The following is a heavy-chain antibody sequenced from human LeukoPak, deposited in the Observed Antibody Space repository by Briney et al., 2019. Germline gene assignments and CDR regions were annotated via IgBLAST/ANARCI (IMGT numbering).Heavy chain of an antibody. CDR2: IYYKGIT. Sequence: SETLSLTCVVSGGSISGYHWTWIRQPPGKGLEWIGYIYYKGITNYNPSLKSRVTISLDTSKSQFSLNLRSVTAADAAVYYCARLVAVTGTVDYFDPWGQGAVVTVSS. J-gene: IGHJ5*02. CDR3: ARLVAVTGTVDYFDP. V-gene: IGHV4-59*08. D-gene: IGHD2-21*02. CDR1: GGSISGYH.